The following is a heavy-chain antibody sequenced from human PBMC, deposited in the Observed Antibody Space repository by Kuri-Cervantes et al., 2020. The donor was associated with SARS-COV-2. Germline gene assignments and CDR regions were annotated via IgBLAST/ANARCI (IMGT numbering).Heavy chain of an antibody. CDR3: ARVKGIVLIDWFDP. CDR2: INHSGST. J-gene: IGHJ5*02. V-gene: IGHV4-34*01. D-gene: IGHD2-8*01. CDR1: GGSFSGYY. Sequence: GSLRLSCAVYGGSFSGYYWSWIRQPPGKGLEWIGEINHSGSTNYNPSLKGRVTISVDTSKNQFSLKLSSVTAADTAVYYCARVKGIVLIDWFDPWGQGTLVTVSS.